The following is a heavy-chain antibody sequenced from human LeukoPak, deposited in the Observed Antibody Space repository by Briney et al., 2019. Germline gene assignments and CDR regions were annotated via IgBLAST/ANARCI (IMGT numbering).Heavy chain of an antibody. CDR1: GFTVSSNY. D-gene: IGHD3-22*01. Sequence: PGGSLRLSCAASGFTVSSNYMSWVRQAPGKGLEWVSVIYSGGSTYYADYVKGRFTISRDNSKNTLYLQMNSLRAEDTAVYYCARDLGYYDSSGYYHWFDPWGQGTLVTVSS. V-gene: IGHV3-66*02. CDR2: IYSGGST. J-gene: IGHJ5*02. CDR3: ARDLGYYDSSGYYHWFDP.